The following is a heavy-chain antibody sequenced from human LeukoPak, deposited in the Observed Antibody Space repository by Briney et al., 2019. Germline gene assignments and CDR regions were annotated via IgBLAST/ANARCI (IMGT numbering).Heavy chain of an antibody. CDR2: INHSGST. CDR3: ARDRALFIPLDV. CDR1: GGSFSGYY. V-gene: IGHV4-34*01. D-gene: IGHD2-21*01. J-gene: IGHJ6*04. Sequence: SETLSLTCAVYGGSFSGYYWSWIRQPPGKGLEWIGEINHSGSTNYNPSLKSRVTISVDTSKNQFSLKLSSVTAADTAVYYCARDRALFIPLDVWGKGTTVTVSS.